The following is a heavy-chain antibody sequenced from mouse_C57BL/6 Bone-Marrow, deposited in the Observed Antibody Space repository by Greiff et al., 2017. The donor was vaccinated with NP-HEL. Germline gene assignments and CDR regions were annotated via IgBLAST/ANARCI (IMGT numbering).Heavy chain of an antibody. V-gene: IGHV1-81*01. D-gene: IGHD2-1*01. CDR3: ARGEGKHSYWYFDV. CDR2: IYPRSGNT. CDR1: GYTFTSYG. J-gene: IGHJ1*03. Sequence: VQLQQSGAELARPGASVKLSCKASGYTFTSYGISWVKQRTGQGLEWIGEIYPRSGNTYYNEKFKGKATLTADKSSSTAYMELRSLTSEDSAVYFCARGEGKHSYWYFDVWGTGTTVTVSS.